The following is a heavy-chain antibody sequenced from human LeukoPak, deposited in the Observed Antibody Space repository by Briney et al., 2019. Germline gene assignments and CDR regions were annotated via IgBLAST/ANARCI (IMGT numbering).Heavy chain of an antibody. J-gene: IGHJ4*02. CDR2: ISSSGSTI. D-gene: IGHD2-2*01. CDR3: ARVNKGYCSSTSCSPDSDYGY. CDR1: GFIFTNYE. V-gene: IGHV3-48*03. Sequence: GGSLRLSCAASGFIFTNYEMNWVRQAPGKGLEWVSYISSSGSTIYYADSVEGRFTISRDNAKNSLYLQMNSLRAEDTAIYYCARVNKGYCSSTSCSPDSDYGYWGQGTLVTVSS.